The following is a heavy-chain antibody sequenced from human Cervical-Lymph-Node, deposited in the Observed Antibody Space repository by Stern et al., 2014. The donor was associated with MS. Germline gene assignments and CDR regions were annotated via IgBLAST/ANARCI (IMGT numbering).Heavy chain of an antibody. V-gene: IGHV4-59*01. CDR3: ARVDSNWGSNFYYGVDV. Sequence: VQLLESGPGLVKPSETLSLTCTVSGDSIRGYYCNWIRQIPGKGLEWIGYIYYSGTSKYNSSLKSRVHMSIDTSKNQFSLNLSSVTAADTAVYYCARVDSNWGSNFYYGVDVWGQGITVTVSS. CDR2: IYYSGTS. CDR1: GDSIRGYY. D-gene: IGHD7-27*01. J-gene: IGHJ6*02.